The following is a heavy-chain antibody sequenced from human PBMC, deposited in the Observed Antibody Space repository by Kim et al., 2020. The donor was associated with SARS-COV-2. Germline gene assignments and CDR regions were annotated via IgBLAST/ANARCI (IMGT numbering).Heavy chain of an antibody. J-gene: IGHJ6*02. V-gene: IGHV4-34*01. D-gene: IGHD6-19*01. CDR2: INHSGST. Sequence: SETLSLTCAVYGGSFSGYYWSWIRQPPGKGLEWIGEINHSGSTNYNPSLKSRVTISVDTSKNQFSLKLSSVTAADTAVYYCARGQWLVRGYYYYYGMDVWGQGTTVTVSS. CDR3: ARGQWLVRGYYYYYGMDV. CDR1: GGSFSGYY.